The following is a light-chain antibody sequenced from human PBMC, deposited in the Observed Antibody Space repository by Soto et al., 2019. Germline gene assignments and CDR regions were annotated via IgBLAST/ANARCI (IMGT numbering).Light chain of an antibody. Sequence: EIVLTQSPGTLSLSPGERATLSCRASQSVSSSYLAWYQQKPGQAPRLLIYGASSRATGIPDRFSGSGSETDFTLTISRLEPEDFAVYYCQLAGLTCGGGTKVEIK. CDR1: QSVSSSY. CDR2: GAS. CDR3: QLAGLT. V-gene: IGKV3-20*01. J-gene: IGKJ4*01.